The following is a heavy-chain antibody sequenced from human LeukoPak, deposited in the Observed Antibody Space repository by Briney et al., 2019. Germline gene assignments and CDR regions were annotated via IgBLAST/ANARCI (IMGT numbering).Heavy chain of an antibody. CDR2: IFPADSDT. CDR1: GCTFTNHW. D-gene: IGHD3-22*01. CDR3: ARRSYYYGSSGYGDFDS. V-gene: IGHV5-51*01. Sequence: GESLKISCKGYGCTFTNHWIAWVRQMPGKGLEWMGIIFPADSDTRYSMSFQGQVTISADKSINTAYLQWTSLKASDTAMYYCARRSYYYGSSGYGDFDSWGQGTLVTVSS. J-gene: IGHJ5*01.